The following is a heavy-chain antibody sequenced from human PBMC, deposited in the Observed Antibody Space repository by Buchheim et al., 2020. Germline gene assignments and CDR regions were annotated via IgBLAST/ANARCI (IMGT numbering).Heavy chain of an antibody. J-gene: IGHJ6*02. V-gene: IGHV3-74*01. CDR2: INGDGSST. D-gene: IGHD3-22*01. CDR3: ARAGTSGYLNV. Sequence: EVQLVESGGGLVQPGGSLRLSCAASGFTFNSDWMHWVRQAPGKGLVWVSRINGDGSSTDYADSVKGRFTISRDNAKNTLYLQMNSRRAGDTAVFYCARAGTSGYLNVWGQGTT. CDR1: GFTFNSDW.